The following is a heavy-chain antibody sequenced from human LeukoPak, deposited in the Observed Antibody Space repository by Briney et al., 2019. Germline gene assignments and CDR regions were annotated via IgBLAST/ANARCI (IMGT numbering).Heavy chain of an antibody. CDR1: GFTFSSYG. D-gene: IGHD3-22*01. CDR2: IRYDGSNK. J-gene: IGHJ4*02. Sequence: GGSLRLSCAASGFTFSSYGMHWVRQAPGKGLEWVAFIRYDGSNKYYADSVKGRFTISGDNSKNTLYLQMDSLRAEDTAVYYCATAQREYYYDSSGIMGNWGQGTLVTVSS. CDR3: ATAQREYYYDSSGIMGN. V-gene: IGHV3-30*02.